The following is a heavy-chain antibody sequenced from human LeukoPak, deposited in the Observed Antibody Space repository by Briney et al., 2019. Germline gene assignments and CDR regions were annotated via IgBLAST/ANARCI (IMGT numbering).Heavy chain of an antibody. CDR2: INPNSGGT. J-gene: IGHJ5*02. CDR3: ARGHCSDSSCYFWFDP. D-gene: IGHD2-15*01. Sequence: ASVKVSCKASGYTFTGYYIHWVRQAPGQGLEWMGWINPNSGGTNSAQQFQGRVTLTRDTSISTAYMELSRLRSDDTAVYYCARGHCSDSSCYFWFDPWGQGTLVTVSS. V-gene: IGHV1-2*02. CDR1: GYTFTGYY.